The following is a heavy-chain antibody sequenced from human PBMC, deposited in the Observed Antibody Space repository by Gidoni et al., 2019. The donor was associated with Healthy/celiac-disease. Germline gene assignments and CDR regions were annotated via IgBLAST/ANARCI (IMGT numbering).Heavy chain of an antibody. D-gene: IGHD4-17*01. V-gene: IGHV3-23*01. CDR1: GFTFSHYA. J-gene: IGHJ3*02. Sequence: EVQLLESGGGLVQPGGSLRLSCAASGFTFSHYAMRWCRKAPGKGLEWVAAISGSGGSTYYADSVKGRFTISRDNSKNTLYLQMNSLRAEDTAVYYCAEDYGDYGAFDIWGQGTMVTVSS. CDR3: AEDYGDYGAFDI. CDR2: ISGSGGST.